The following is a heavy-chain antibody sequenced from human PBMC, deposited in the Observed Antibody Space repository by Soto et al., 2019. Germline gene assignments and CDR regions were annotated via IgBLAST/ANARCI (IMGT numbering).Heavy chain of an antibody. D-gene: IGHD2-21*01. CDR2: ISTDNGNT. CDR1: GYTFTNSG. Sequence: ASVKVSCKAFGYTFTNSGISWVRQAPGQGLEWMGWISTDNGNTNYAQHLQGRVSMTTDTSASTAYMELSSLRSEGTAVYYCARVPGYSIGDLWGRGTLVTVSS. CDR3: ARVPGYSIGDL. J-gene: IGHJ2*01. V-gene: IGHV1-18*01.